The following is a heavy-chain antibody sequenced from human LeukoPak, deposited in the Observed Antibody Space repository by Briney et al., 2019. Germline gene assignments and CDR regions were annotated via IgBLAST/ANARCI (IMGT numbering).Heavy chain of an antibody. V-gene: IGHV1-2*06. J-gene: IGHJ4*02. CDR2: INPNSGGT. D-gene: IGHD6-19*01. CDR3: ARALSSGWYGEYY. CDR1: GYTFTGYY. Sequence: ASVKVSCKASGYTFTGYYMHWVRQAPGQGLEWMGRINPNSGGTNYAQKFQGRVTMTRDTSISTAYMELSRLKSDDTAVYYCARALSSGWYGEYYWGQGTLVTVPS.